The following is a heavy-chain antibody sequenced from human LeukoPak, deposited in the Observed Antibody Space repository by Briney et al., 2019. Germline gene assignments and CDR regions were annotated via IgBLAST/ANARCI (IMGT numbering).Heavy chain of an antibody. CDR2: IYHDGST. V-gene: IGHV4-59*01. CDR1: GGSISGYY. CDR3: TRAPYGYKFEY. D-gene: IGHD5-24*01. Sequence: SQTLSLTCTVSGGSISGYYWTWIRRPPGKGLEWIGYIYHDGSTYYNPSLRSRVTISVDRSKNQFSLKLSAVTVADTAVYYCTRAPYGYKFEYWGQGSLITVSS. J-gene: IGHJ4*02.